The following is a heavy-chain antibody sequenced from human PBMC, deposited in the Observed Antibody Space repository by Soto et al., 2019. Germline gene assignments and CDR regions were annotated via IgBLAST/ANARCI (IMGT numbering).Heavy chain of an antibody. J-gene: IGHJ3*01. D-gene: IGHD3-16*01. Sequence: QVQLQQSGPGLVKPSQTLSLTCTVSGDSISSGGYYWTWVRQRPGKGLEWIGYIRYSESTYYNPSLKSRLIVSIDTSKNQFSLRLSSVTAADTAVYFCTRGAWGYAFDVWGQGPMVTVSS. V-gene: IGHV4-31*03. CDR1: GDSISSGGYY. CDR2: IRYSEST. CDR3: TRGAWGYAFDV.